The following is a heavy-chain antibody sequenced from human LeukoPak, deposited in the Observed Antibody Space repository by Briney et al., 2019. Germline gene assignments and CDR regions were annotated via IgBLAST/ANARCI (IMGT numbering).Heavy chain of an antibody. CDR1: GLTFSSYG. CDR3: AKITSSYYYDSSGYYGAFDI. Sequence: GGSLRLSCAASGLTFSSYGMHWVRQAPGKGLEWVTATSGSGGSTYYADSVKGRFTISRDNSKNTLYLQMNSLRAEDTAVYYCAKITSSYYYDSSGYYGAFDIWGQGTMVTVSS. J-gene: IGHJ3*02. V-gene: IGHV3-23*01. CDR2: TSGSGGST. D-gene: IGHD3-22*01.